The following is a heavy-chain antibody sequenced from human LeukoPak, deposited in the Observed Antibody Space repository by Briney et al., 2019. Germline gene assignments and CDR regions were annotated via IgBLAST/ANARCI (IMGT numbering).Heavy chain of an antibody. CDR2: ISYDGSNK. D-gene: IGHD6-13*01. V-gene: IGHV3-30-3*01. Sequence: GGSLRLSCAASGFTFSSYAMHWVRQAPGKGLEWVAVISYDGSNKYYADSVKGRFTISRDNSKNTLYLQMNSLRAEDAAVYYCARPSPYSSSWYFGYFDDWGQGTLVTVSS. CDR1: GFTFSSYA. J-gene: IGHJ4*02. CDR3: ARPSPYSSSWYFGYFDD.